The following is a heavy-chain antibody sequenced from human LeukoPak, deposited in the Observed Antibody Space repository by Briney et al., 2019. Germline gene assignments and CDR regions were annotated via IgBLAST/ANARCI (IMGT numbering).Heavy chain of an antibody. CDR2: IYYSGST. Sequence: SETLSLTCTVSGGSMNNRDYYWSWIRQPPGKGLEWIGYIYYSGSTYYNPSLKSRVTISEDTPKNQFYLKLTPATAADTAVYYCARYVDYGEPDYFDYWGQGTLVTVSS. V-gene: IGHV4-30-4*01. D-gene: IGHD4-17*01. CDR1: GGSMNNRDYY. CDR3: ARYVDYGEPDYFDY. J-gene: IGHJ4*02.